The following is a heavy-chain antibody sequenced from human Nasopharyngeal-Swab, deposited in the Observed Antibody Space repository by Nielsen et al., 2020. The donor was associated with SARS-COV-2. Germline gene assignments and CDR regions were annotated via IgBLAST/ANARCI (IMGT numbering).Heavy chain of an antibody. V-gene: IGHV5-51*01. CDR2: IYPGDSDT. J-gene: IGHJ5*02. D-gene: IGHD2-15*01. CDR3: ARQRQYCSGGSCYSKWFDP. Sequence: GESLKNSCKGSGYSFTTYWIGWVRQMPGKGLEWMGIIYPGDSDTRYSPSFEGQVTISADKSISTAYLQWSSLKASDTAMYYCARQRQYCSGGSCYSKWFDPWGQGTLVTVSS. CDR1: GYSFTTYW.